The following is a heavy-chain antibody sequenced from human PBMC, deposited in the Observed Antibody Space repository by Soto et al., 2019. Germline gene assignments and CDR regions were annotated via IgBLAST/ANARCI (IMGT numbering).Heavy chain of an antibody. CDR1: GFDFNNYW. Sequence: GSLRLSCAASGFDFNNYWMHWVRQAPGKGLVWVSRINEDGTSANYADSVAGRFTITRDNAKNTLSLQMNNLRVEDSAMYFCVKSITVRDHVIFPYRGQGALVTVSS. V-gene: IGHV3-74*01. CDR3: VKSITVRDHVIFPY. J-gene: IGHJ1*01. D-gene: IGHD2-21*01. CDR2: INEDGTSA.